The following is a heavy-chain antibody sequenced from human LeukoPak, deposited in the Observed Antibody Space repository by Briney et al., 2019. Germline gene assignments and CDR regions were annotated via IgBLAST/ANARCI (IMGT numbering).Heavy chain of an antibody. V-gene: IGHV3-11*01. CDR2: ISSSGSTI. J-gene: IGHJ4*02. CDR3: ARVGPLRYFDWLARGAGYYFDY. Sequence: GGSLRLSCAASGFTFSDYYMSWIRQAPGKGLEWVSYISSSGSTIYYADSVKGRFTISRDNAKNSLYLQMNSLRAEDTAVYYCARVGPLRYFDWLARGAGYYFDYWGQGTLVTGSS. CDR1: GFTFSDYY. D-gene: IGHD3-9*01.